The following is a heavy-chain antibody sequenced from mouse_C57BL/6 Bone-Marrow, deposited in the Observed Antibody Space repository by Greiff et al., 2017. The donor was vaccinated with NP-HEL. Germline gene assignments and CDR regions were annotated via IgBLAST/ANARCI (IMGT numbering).Heavy chain of an antibody. J-gene: IGHJ2*01. CDR3: ARRDFDY. CDR1: GFTFSDYY. Sequence: EVQLVESGGGLVQPGGSLKLSCAASGFTFSDYYMYWVRQTPEKRLEWVAYISNGGGSTYYPDTVKGRFTISRDNAKNTLYLQVSRLKSEDTAMYYCARRDFDYWGQGTTLTVSS. CDR2: ISNGGGST. V-gene: IGHV5-12*01.